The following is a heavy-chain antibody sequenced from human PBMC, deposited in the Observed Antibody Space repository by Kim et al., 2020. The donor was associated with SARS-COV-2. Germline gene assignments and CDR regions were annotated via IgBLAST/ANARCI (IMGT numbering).Heavy chain of an antibody. D-gene: IGHD3-10*01. CDR3: ARDPGGSRNHQIYYYGMDV. CDR1: GGSISSYY. V-gene: IGHV4-59*01. CDR2: IYYSGST. Sequence: SETLSLTCTVSGGSISSYYWSWIRQPPGKGLEWIGYIYYSGSTNYNPSLKSRVTISVDTSKNQFSLKLSSVTAADTAVYYCARDPGGSRNHQIYYYGMDVWGQGTTVTVSS. J-gene: IGHJ6*02.